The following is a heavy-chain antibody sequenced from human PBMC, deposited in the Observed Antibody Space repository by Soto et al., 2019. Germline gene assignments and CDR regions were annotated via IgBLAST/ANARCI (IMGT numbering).Heavy chain of an antibody. Sequence: SETLSLTCTVSGGSISSYYWSWIRQPPGKGLEWIGYIYYSGSTNYNPSLKSRVTISVDTSKNQFSLKLSSVTAADTAVYYFARQGSSVSQHRFDFRGQGSLVTVSS. V-gene: IGHV4-59*08. CDR1: GGSISSYY. J-gene: IGHJ4*02. CDR3: ARQGSSVSQHRFDF. CDR2: IYYSGST. D-gene: IGHD6-13*01.